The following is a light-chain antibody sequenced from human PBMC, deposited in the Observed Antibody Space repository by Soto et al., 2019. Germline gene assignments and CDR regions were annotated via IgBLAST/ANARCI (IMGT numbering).Light chain of an antibody. CDR3: QTWDTGTVI. CDR2: LNSDGSH. CDR1: SGHSSYA. J-gene: IGLJ2*01. V-gene: IGLV4-69*01. Sequence: QLVLTQSPSASASLGASVKFTCTLSSGHSSYAIAWHQQQPEKGPRYLMKLNSDGSHNKGDGIPDRFSGSSSGAERYLTISALHSQDEADYSCQTWDTGTVIFGGGTKLTVL.